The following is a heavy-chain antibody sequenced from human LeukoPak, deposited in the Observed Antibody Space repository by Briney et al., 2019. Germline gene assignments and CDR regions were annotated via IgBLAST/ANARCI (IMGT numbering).Heavy chain of an antibody. V-gene: IGHV4-34*01. J-gene: IGHJ1*01. D-gene: IGHD6-13*01. Sequence: SETLSLTCAVYGGSFSGYYWSWTRQPPGKGLEWIGEINHSGSTNYNPSLKSRVTISVDTSKNQFSLKLSSVTAADTAVYYCARGLRWQQLEKYFEHWGQGTLVTVSS. CDR1: GGSFSGYY. CDR3: ARGLRWQQLEKYFEH. CDR2: INHSGST.